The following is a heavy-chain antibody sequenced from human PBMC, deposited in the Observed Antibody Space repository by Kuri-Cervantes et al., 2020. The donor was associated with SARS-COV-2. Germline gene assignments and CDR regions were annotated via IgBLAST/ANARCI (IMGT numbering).Heavy chain of an antibody. CDR1: GFTFSSYG. J-gene: IGHJ4*02. V-gene: IGHV3-33*01. CDR2: IWYDGSNK. CDR3: ARDLSATGIRVLFYY. Sequence: GESLKISCAASGFTFSSYGMHWVRQAPGKGLEWVAVIWYDGSNKYYADSAKGRFTISRDNSKNTLYLQMNSLRAEDTAVYYCARDLSATGIRVLFYYWGQGTLVTVSS. D-gene: IGHD5-12*01.